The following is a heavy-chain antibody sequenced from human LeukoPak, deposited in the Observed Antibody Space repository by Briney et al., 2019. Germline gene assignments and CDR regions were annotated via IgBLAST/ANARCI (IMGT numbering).Heavy chain of an antibody. Sequence: GGSLRLSCAASGFTFSSYSMNWVRQAPGKGLEWVSSISSSSSYIYYADSVKGRFTISRDNAKNSLYLQMNSLRAEDTAVYYCARVSGSYRAFDYWGQGTLVTVSS. CDR1: GFTFSSYS. D-gene: IGHD1-26*01. CDR2: ISSSSSYI. CDR3: ARVSGSYRAFDY. V-gene: IGHV3-21*01. J-gene: IGHJ4*02.